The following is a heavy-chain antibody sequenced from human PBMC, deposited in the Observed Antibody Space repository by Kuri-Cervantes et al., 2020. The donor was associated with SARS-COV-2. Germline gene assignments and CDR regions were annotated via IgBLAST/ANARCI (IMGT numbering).Heavy chain of an antibody. V-gene: IGHV4-38-2*01. J-gene: IGHJ6*03. CDR2: IYHSGST. D-gene: IGHD3-22*01. CDR1: GYSISSGYY. Sequence: GSLRLSCAVSGYSISSGYYWGWIRQPPGKGLEWIGSIYHSGSTYYNPSLKSRVTISVDTSKNQFSLKLSSVTAADTAVYYCARISPYYDSSQILVGDYYYYMDVWGKGTTVTVSS. CDR3: ARISPYYDSSQILVGDYYYYMDV.